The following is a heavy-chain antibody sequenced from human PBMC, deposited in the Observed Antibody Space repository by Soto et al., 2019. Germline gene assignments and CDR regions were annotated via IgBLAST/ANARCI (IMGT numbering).Heavy chain of an antibody. J-gene: IGHJ6*02. V-gene: IGHV3-21*01. CDR1: GFTFSSYS. Sequence: GGSLRLSCAASGFTFSSYSMNWVRQAPGKGLEWVSSISSSSSYIYYADSVKGRFTISRDNAKNSLYLQMNSLRAEDTAVYYCARVSFRPPYYYGMDVWGQGTTVTVSS. CDR3: ARVSFRPPYYYGMDV. CDR2: ISSSSSYI.